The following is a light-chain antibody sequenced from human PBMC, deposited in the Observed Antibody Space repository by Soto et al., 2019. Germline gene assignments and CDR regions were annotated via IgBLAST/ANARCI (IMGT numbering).Light chain of an antibody. CDR2: DDD. Sequence: QSVLTQPPSVSAAPGQRVTISCSGSSSNIGGNSVSWYQQLPGTAPKLLIYDDDKRPSGIPDRFPGSKSGTPATLGITGFQTGDEADHYCGSWDSSLSAYVFGTGTKVTVL. V-gene: IGLV1-51*01. J-gene: IGLJ1*01. CDR1: SSNIGGNS. CDR3: GSWDSSLSAYV.